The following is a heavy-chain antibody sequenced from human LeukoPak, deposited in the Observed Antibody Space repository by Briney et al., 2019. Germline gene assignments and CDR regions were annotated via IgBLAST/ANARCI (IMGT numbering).Heavy chain of an antibody. Sequence: ASVKVSCKASGGTFSSYAISWVRQAPGQGLEWMGGIIPIFGTANYAQKFQGRVTITADESTSTAYMELSSLRSEDTAVYYCAISATIFGVVIIGPYYFDYRGQGTLVTVSS. J-gene: IGHJ4*02. CDR1: GGTFSSYA. D-gene: IGHD3-3*01. CDR2: IIPIFGTA. CDR3: AISATIFGVVIIGPYYFDY. V-gene: IGHV1-69*13.